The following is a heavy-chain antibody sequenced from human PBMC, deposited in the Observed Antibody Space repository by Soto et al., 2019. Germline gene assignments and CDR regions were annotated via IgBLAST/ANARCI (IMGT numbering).Heavy chain of an antibody. V-gene: IGHV3-23*01. CDR1: GFTFSSYA. Sequence: EVQLLESGGGLVQPGGSLRLSCAASGFTFSSYAMNWVRQAPGKGLEWVSGISGSGGSTYYADSVKGRFTISRDNSKNTLYLQMNSLRAEDTAVYHCAKTSGYSNSWYTHWGQGTLVTVSS. J-gene: IGHJ5*02. CDR2: ISGSGGST. CDR3: AKTSGYSNSWYTH. D-gene: IGHD6-13*01.